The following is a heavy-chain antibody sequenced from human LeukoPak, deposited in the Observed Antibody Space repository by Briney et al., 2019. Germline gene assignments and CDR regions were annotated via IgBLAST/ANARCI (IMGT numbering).Heavy chain of an antibody. V-gene: IGHV3-48*04. J-gene: IGHJ3*02. CDR2: ISSSSTTI. Sequence: GGSLRLSCAASGFTFSSYSMNWVRQAPGKGLEWVSYISSSSTTIYYADSVKGRFTISRDNAKNSLYLQMYSLRAEDTAVYYCARDKISALHAFDIWGQGTMVTVSS. D-gene: IGHD2-15*01. CDR3: ARDKISALHAFDI. CDR1: GFTFSSYS.